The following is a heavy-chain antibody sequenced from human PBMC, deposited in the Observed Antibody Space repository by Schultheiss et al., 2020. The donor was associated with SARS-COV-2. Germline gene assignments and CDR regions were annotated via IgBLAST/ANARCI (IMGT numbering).Heavy chain of an antibody. CDR3: ARDEDASGNPYFFDH. D-gene: IGHD3-10*01. J-gene: IGHJ4*02. Sequence: GESLKISCAASGFTFSSYAMSWVRQAPGKGLEWVSAISGSGGSTYYADSVKGRFTISRDNSKNTLYLQMNSLRAEDTAVYYCARDEDASGNPYFFDHWGQGTLVTVSS. CDR1: GFTFSSYA. CDR2: ISGSGGST. V-gene: IGHV3-23*01.